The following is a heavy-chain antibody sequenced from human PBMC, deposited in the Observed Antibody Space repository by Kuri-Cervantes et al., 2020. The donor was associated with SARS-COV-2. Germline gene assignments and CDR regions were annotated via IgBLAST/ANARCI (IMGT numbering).Heavy chain of an antibody. CDR1: GGSISSGSYY. V-gene: IGHV4-61*02. J-gene: IGHJ6*02. Sequence: SETLSLTCTVSGGSISSGSYYWSWIRQPAGKGLEWIGRIYTSGSTNYNPSLKSRVTISVDTSKNQFSLKLSSVTAADTAVYYCARWGPAGRAYYYYYYGMDVWGQGTTVTVAS. D-gene: IGHD2-2*01. CDR2: IYTSGST. CDR3: ARWGPAGRAYYYYYYGMDV.